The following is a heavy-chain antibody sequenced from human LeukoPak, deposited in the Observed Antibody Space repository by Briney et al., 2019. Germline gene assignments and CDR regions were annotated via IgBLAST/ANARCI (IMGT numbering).Heavy chain of an antibody. V-gene: IGHV4-59*01. D-gene: IGHD6-13*01. CDR1: GGSISSYY. Sequence: SETLSLTCTVSGGSISSYYWSWVRQPPGKGLEWIGFVYYTGGTNYSPSLKSRVTISVDASKNQFSLKLRSVTAADTAVYYCARISSSNWYNERGAFDVWGQGTMVTVSS. CDR3: ARISSSNWYNERGAFDV. J-gene: IGHJ3*01. CDR2: VYYTGGT.